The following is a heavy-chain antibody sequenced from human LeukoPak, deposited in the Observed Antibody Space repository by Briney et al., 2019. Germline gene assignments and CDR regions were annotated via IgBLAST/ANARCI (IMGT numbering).Heavy chain of an antibody. V-gene: IGHV4-31*03. D-gene: IGHD1-7*01. CDR1: GGSIATGGYY. CDR3: ARVMTGTTHYNY. J-gene: IGHJ4*02. Sequence: PSETLSLTCTVSGGSIATGGYYWTWIRQHPGKGLEWIGYIYYTGNTYYNPSLKSRLTISLDTSKNQFSLRLSSVTAADTAIYYCARVMTGTTHYNYWGQGTLVTVSS. CDR2: IYYTGNT.